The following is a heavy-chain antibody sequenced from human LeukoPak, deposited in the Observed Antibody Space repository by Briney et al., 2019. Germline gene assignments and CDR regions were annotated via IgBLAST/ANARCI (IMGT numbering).Heavy chain of an antibody. CDR1: GGSISSYY. CDR3: ARLGDYGDFEDY. Sequence: PSETLSLTCTVSGGSISSYYWSWIRQPPGKGLEWIGYIYYSGSTNYNPSLKSRVTISVDTSKNQFSLKLSSVTAADTAVYYCARLGDYGDFEDYWGQGTLVTVSS. CDR2: IYYSGST. D-gene: IGHD4-17*01. J-gene: IGHJ4*02. V-gene: IGHV4-59*01.